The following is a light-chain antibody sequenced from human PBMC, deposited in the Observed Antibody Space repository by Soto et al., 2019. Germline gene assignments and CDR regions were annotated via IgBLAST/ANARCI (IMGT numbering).Light chain of an antibody. CDR3: HQRSNWPYLT. Sequence: EIVLTQSPDTLSLSPGERATLSCRASQSVSGYLGWYQQKPGQAPRPLIYDASNRAYGVPARFRGSGSGTTFTLTIARLEPDDFAVYYCHQRSNWPYLTFGGGTRV. V-gene: IGKV3-11*01. J-gene: IGKJ4*01. CDR1: QSVSGY. CDR2: DAS.